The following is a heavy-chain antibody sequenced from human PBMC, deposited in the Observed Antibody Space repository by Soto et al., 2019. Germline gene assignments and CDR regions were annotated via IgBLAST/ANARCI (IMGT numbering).Heavy chain of an antibody. CDR2: TNQDGSEK. J-gene: IGHJ4*02. CDR3: SGGVGDAF. CDR1: ESTVSRDW. D-gene: IGHD1-26*01. V-gene: IGHV3-7*01. Sequence: EVHLVESGGGLVQTGGSLRLSCAISESTVSRDWMNWVRQAPGKGLEWVAHTNQDGSEKYYADSVKGRFTISRDNANKALYLQMNSRRAGDTAMYYCSGGVGDAFWGQGTLVTVSS.